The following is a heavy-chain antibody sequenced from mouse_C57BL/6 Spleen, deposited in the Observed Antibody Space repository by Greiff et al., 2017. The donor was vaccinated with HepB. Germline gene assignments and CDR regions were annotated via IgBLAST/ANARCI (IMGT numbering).Heavy chain of an antibody. Sequence: QVQLKQSGTELVKPGASVKLSCKASGYTFTSYWMHWVKQRPGQGLEWIGNINPSNGGTNYNEKFKSKATLTVDKSSSTAYMQLSSLTAEDYAVYYCAIMCTTVVTPFDYWGQGTTLTVSS. J-gene: IGHJ2*01. CDR1: GYTFTSYW. V-gene: IGHV1-53*01. D-gene: IGHD1-1*01. CDR3: AIMCTTVVTPFDY. CDR2: INPSNGGT.